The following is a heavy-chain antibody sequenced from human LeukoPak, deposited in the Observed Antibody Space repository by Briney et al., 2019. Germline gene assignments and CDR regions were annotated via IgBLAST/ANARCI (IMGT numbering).Heavy chain of an antibody. CDR2: MNPNSGNT. D-gene: IGHD3-3*01. V-gene: IGHV1-8*01. Sequence: GASVKVSCKASGYTFTSYDINWVRQATGQGLEWMGWMNPNSGNTGYAQKFQGRVTMTRNTSISTAYMELSSLRSEDTAVYYCARSYDFWSGYYYYYYGMDVWGQGTTVTVSS. J-gene: IGHJ6*02. CDR1: GYTFTSYD. CDR3: ARSYDFWSGYYYYYYGMDV.